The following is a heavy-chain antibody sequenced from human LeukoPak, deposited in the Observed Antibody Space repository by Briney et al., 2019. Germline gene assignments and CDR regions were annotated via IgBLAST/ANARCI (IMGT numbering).Heavy chain of an antibody. CDR2: INHSGST. J-gene: IGHJ3*02. CDR1: GGSFSGYY. V-gene: IGHV4-34*01. D-gene: IGHD4-23*01. CDR3: ARAPARYGGKSAFDI. Sequence: SETLSLTCAVYGGSFSGYYWSWIRQPPGKGLEWIGEINHSGSTNYNPSLKSRVTISVDTSKNQFSLKLSSVTAADTAVYYCARAPARYGGKSAFDIWGQGTMVTVSS.